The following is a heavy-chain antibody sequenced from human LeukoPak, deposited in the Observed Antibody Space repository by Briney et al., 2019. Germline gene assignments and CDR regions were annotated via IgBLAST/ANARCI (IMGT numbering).Heavy chain of an antibody. CDR1: GFSFDSYV. J-gene: IGHJ4*02. V-gene: IGHV3-53*01. D-gene: IGHD2-2*01. CDR2: IYSGGST. CDR3: ARVRYCSSTSCYGRITGTAEFDY. Sequence: GGSLRLSCAASGFSFDSYVMSWVRQAPGKGLEWVSVIYSGGSTYYADSVKGRFTISRDNSKNTLYLQMNSLRAEDTAVYYCARVRYCSSTSCYGRITGTAEFDYWGQGTLVTVSS.